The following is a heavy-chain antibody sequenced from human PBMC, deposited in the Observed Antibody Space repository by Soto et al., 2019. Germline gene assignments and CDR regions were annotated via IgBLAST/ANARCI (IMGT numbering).Heavy chain of an antibody. J-gene: IGHJ5*02. CDR1: GYTFTYYY. CDR3: ARGDVRVVASFDP. D-gene: IGHD2-15*01. V-gene: IGHV1-2*02. Sequence: GASVKVSCKASGYTFTYYYIHWARQAPGQVLECMGWINPNSGGTNYAQKFQGRATRTRETSISTAYMELSRLISDETAVYYCARGDVRVVASFDPWGQGALVTVSS. CDR2: INPNSGGT.